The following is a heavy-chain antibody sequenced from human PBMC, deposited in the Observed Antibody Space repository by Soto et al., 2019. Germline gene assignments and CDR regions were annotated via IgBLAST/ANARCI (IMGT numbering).Heavy chain of an antibody. CDR3: ARGYHDSSGYYRGGFDP. CDR1: GGSISSGGYY. CDR2: IYYSGST. V-gene: IGHV4-31*03. Sequence: QVQLQESGPGLVKPSQTLSLTCTVSGGSISSGGYYWSWIRQHPGKGLEWIGYIYYSGSTYYNPSLKSRVTISVDTSKNQFSLKLSSVTAADTAVYYCARGYHDSSGYYRGGFDPWGQGTLVTVSS. D-gene: IGHD3-22*01. J-gene: IGHJ5*02.